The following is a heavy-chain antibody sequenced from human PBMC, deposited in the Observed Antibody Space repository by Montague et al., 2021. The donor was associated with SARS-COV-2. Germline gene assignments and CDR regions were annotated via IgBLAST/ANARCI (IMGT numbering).Heavy chain of an antibody. CDR3: ARGPRVVAATLWFDP. D-gene: IGHD2-15*01. J-gene: IGHJ5*02. V-gene: IGHV3-7*04. CDR1: GFTFTSYW. Sequence: SLRLSCAASGFTFTSYWMAWVRQAPGKGLEWVASLKENGSEKYILDSVKGRFTISRDNAKDSLYLQMNSLRAEDTAVYYRARGPRVVAATLWFDPWGQGTQVTVSS. CDR2: LKENGSEK.